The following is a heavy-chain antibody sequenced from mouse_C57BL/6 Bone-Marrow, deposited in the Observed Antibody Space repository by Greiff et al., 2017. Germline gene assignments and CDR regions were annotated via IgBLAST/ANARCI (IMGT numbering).Heavy chain of an antibody. V-gene: IGHV1-53*01. J-gene: IGHJ2*01. CDR3: AREITTVVGCPYYFDY. CDR2: INPSNGGT. Sequence: QVQLQQPGTELVKPGASVKLSCKASGYTFTSYWMHWVKQRPGQGLEWIGNINPSNGGTNYNEKFKSKATLTVDKSSSTAYMQLSRLTSEDSAVXYCAREITTVVGCPYYFDYWGQGTTLTVSA. CDR1: GYTFTSYW. D-gene: IGHD1-1*01.